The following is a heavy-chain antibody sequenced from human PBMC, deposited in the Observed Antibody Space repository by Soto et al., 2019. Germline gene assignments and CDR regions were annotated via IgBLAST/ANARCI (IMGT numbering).Heavy chain of an antibody. J-gene: IGHJ6*02. CDR2: IYYSGST. D-gene: IGHD5-18*01. Sequence: SETLSLTCTVSGGSISSYYWSWIRQPPGKGLEWIGYIYYSGSTNYNPSLKSRVTISVDTSKNQFSLKLSSVTAADTAVYYCARGLGYSYGYYYYGMDVWGQGTTVTVSS. CDR1: GGSISSYY. CDR3: ARGLGYSYGYYYYGMDV. V-gene: IGHV4-59*01.